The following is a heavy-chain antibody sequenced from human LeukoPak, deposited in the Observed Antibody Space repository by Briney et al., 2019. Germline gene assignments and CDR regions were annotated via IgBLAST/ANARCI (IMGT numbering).Heavy chain of an antibody. CDR2: TYYRSKWYN. CDR3: ASGYSSSWYPFDY. J-gene: IGHJ4*02. D-gene: IGHD6-13*01. CDR1: GDSVSSNSAA. Sequence: SQTLSLTCALSGDSVSSNSAAWNWIRQSPSRGLEWLGRTYYRSKWYNDYAVSVKSRITINPDTSKNQFSLQLNSATPEDTAVYYCASGYSSSWYPFDYWGQGTLVTVSS. V-gene: IGHV6-1*01.